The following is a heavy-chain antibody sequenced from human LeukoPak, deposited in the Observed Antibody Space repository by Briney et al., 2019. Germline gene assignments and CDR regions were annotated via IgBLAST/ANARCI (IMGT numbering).Heavy chain of an antibody. Sequence: GGSLRLSCAASGFTFSSYAMSWVRQAPGKGLECVASTNEAGGDKLYVDSVKGRFTISRDNSKNSLSLQMNSLTAEDTAIYYCAIATTGRGAFGSWGQGTLVSVSS. D-gene: IGHD1-1*01. CDR2: TNEAGGDK. CDR1: GFTFSSYA. CDR3: AIATTGRGAFGS. V-gene: IGHV3-7*01. J-gene: IGHJ4*02.